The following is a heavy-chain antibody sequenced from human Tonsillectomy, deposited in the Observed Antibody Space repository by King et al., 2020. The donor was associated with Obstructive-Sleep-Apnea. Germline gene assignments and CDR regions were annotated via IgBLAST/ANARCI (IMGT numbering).Heavy chain of an antibody. CDR3: ATDRWWSFDY. CDR2: IRSDGSKT. D-gene: IGHD2-15*01. V-gene: IGHV3-30*02. Sequence: VQLVESGGGVVQPGRSLRLSCAASGFTFSSYGMHWVRQAPGKGLEWVAFIRSDGSKTYYADSEKGRFTISRDNTKNTLYLQMDSLRAEDTAVYYCATDRWWSFDYWGQGTLVTVSS. J-gene: IGHJ4*02. CDR1: GFTFSSYG.